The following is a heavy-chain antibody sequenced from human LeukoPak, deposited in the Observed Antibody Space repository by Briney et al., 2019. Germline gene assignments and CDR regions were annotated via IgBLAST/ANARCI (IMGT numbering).Heavy chain of an antibody. V-gene: IGHV4-59*01. Sequence: SETLSLTCTVPGGSISGYYWHWIRQSPGMGLEWIGYINYSGTTDYNPSLKSRVTISVDTSKNQFSLNLRSATAADTAVYYCAREYSSFEYWGQGILVTVSS. CDR2: INYSGTT. D-gene: IGHD5-18*01. J-gene: IGHJ4*02. CDR1: GGSISGYY. CDR3: AREYSSFEY.